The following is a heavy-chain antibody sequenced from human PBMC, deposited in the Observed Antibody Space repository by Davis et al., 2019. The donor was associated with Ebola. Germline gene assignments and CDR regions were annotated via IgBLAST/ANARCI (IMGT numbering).Heavy chain of an antibody. Sequence: GGSLRLSCAASGFTFSSNAMYWVRQAPRKGREWFSIIGTVYDTYYADSVKGRFTISRDNAKNSLYLQMNSLRAEDTAVYYCHPITMIDYWGQGTLVTVSS. D-gene: IGHD3-22*01. CDR2: IGTVYDT. J-gene: IGHJ4*02. CDR3: HPITMIDY. V-gene: IGHV3-69-1*01. CDR1: GFTFSSNA.